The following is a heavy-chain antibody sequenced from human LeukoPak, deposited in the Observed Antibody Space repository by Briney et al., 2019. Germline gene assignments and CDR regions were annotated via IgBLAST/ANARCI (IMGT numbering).Heavy chain of an antibody. CDR1: GYTFTGYY. Sequence: ASVKVSCKASGYTFTGYYMHWVRQAPGQGLEWMGWINPNSGGTNYAQKFQGRVTMTRDTSISTAYMELSRLRSDDTAVYYCARGKEDSNRNWFDPWGQGTLVTVSS. J-gene: IGHJ5*02. V-gene: IGHV1-2*02. CDR3: ARGKEDSNRNWFDP. D-gene: IGHD4-11*01. CDR2: INPNSGGT.